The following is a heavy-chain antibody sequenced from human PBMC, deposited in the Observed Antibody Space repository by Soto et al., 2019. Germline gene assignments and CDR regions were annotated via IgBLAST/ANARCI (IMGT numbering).Heavy chain of an antibody. CDR1: GYTFTSYG. CDR2: ISAYNGNT. CDR3: ARDAPLYYYDSSGYLAFDI. V-gene: IGHV1-18*01. D-gene: IGHD3-22*01. Sequence: ASVKVSCKASGYTFTSYGISWVRQAPGQGLKGMGWISAYNGNTNYAQKLQGRVTMTTDTSTSTAYMELRSLRSDDTAVYYCARDAPLYYYDSSGYLAFDIWGKGTMVTVS. J-gene: IGHJ3*02.